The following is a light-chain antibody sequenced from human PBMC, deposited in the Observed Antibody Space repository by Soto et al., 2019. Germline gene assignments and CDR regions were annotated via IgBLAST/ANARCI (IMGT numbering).Light chain of an antibody. J-gene: IGLJ3*02. Sequence: QSVLTQPPSASGTPGQRVTLSCSVSSSNIGSNYVHWYQQLPGTAPKLLLYRNDQLPSAVPDRFSGSKSGTSASLAISGLRSADEDDYYCAAWDVSLSGLVVGGGTKLTVL. CDR2: RND. CDR1: SSNIGSNY. CDR3: AAWDVSLSGLV. V-gene: IGLV1-47*01.